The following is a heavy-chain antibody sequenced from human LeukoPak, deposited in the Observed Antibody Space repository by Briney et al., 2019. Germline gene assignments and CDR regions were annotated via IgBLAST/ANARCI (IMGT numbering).Heavy chain of an antibody. CDR2: ISSSSSYI. D-gene: IGHD1-26*01. CDR3: ARDTRVGATEYYFDY. Sequence: GGSLRLSCAASGFTFSSYSMNWVRQAPGKGLEWVSSISSSSSYIYYADSVKGRFTTSRDNAKNSLYLQMNSLRAEDTAVYYCARDTRVGATEYYFDYWGQGTLVTVSS. CDR1: GFTFSSYS. J-gene: IGHJ4*02. V-gene: IGHV3-21*01.